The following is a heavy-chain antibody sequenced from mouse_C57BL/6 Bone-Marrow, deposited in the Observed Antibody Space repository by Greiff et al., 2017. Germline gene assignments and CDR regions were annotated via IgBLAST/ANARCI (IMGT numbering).Heavy chain of an antibody. J-gene: IGHJ1*03. CDR1: GYTFPGYW. CDR3: ARGNQDRCFDV. V-gene: IGHV1-9*01. CDR2: IFPGSGRT. Sequence: QVQLQQSGAELMKPGASVKLSCKATGYTFPGYWIEWVKQRPGHGLEWIGEIFPGSGRTNYTEKFKGKATFTADTSSNTAYRQLSSLTTEDSAIYYCARGNQDRCFDVCGTGTTVTVSS.